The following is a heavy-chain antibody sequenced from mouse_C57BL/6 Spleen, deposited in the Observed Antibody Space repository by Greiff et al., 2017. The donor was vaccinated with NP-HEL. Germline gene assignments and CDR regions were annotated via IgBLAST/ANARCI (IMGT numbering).Heavy chain of an antibody. Sequence: VQLQQSGAELVRPGASVKLSCTASGFTIKDYYMHWVRQRPEQGLEWIGRIDPENGDTEYASKFQGKATITADTSSNTVYLQLSSLTSEDTAVYYCTTLGCNYVYADWGKGTLVTVSA. CDR1: GFTIKDYY. D-gene: IGHD2-1*01. CDR3: TTLGCNYVYAD. CDR2: IDPENGDT. J-gene: IGHJ3*01. V-gene: IGHV14-4*01.